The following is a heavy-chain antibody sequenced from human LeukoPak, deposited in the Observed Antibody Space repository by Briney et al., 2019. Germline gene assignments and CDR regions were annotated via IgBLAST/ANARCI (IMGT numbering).Heavy chain of an antibody. CDR2: ISYDGSNK. CDR1: GFTFSSYD. CDR3: VKDRHYSSSIMGI. J-gene: IGHJ4*02. Sequence: GGSLRLSCAASGFTFSSYDMHWVRQAPGKGLEWVAVISYDGSNKYYADSVKGRVTISRDNSKNTLYLQMNSLRAEDTAMYYCVKDRHYSSSIMGIWGQGTLVTVSS. D-gene: IGHD6-19*01. V-gene: IGHV3-30*18.